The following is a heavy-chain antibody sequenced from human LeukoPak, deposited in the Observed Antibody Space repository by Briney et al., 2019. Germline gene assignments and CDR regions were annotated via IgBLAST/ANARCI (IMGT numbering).Heavy chain of an antibody. CDR1: GFTFSSYS. J-gene: IGHJ4*02. CDR3: ARDRDYDILTGAYYFDY. D-gene: IGHD3-9*01. CDR2: ISSSSSYI. V-gene: IGHV3-21*01. Sequence: GGSLRLSCAASGFTFSSYSMSWVRQAPGKRLEWVSSISSSSSYIYYADSVKGRFTISRDNAKNSLYLQMNSLRAEDTAVYYCARDRDYDILTGAYYFDYWGQGTLVTVSS.